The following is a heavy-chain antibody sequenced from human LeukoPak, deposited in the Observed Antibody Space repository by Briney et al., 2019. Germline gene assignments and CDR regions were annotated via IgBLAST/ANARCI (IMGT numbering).Heavy chain of an antibody. J-gene: IGHJ5*02. D-gene: IGHD6-13*01. V-gene: IGHV1-8*01. CDR3: ARNVEEQQLVWVPPANSNWFDP. CDR2: T. Sequence: TGYAQKFQGRVTMTRNTSISTAYMELSSLRSEDTAVYYCARNVEEQQLVWVPPANSNWFDPWGQGTLVTVSS.